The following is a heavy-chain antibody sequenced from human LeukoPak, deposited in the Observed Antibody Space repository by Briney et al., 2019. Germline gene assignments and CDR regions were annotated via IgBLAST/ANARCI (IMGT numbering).Heavy chain of an antibody. CDR1: GGTFSSYA. CDR3: ARGGSIAVAENFDY. CDR2: IIPIFGTA. Sequence: GASVKVSCKASGGTFSSYAISWVRQAPGQGLEWMGGIIPIFGTANYAQKFQGRVAITRNTSISTAYMELSSLRSEDTAVYYCARGGSIAVAENFDYWGQGTLVTVSS. V-gene: IGHV1-69*05. D-gene: IGHD6-19*01. J-gene: IGHJ4*02.